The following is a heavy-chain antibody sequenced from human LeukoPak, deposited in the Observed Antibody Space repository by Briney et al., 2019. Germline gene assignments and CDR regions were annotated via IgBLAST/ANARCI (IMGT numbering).Heavy chain of an antibody. D-gene: IGHD5-18*01. J-gene: IGHJ4*02. CDR2: ISYDGSNK. V-gene: IGHV3-30*18. Sequence: GGSLRLSCAASGFTFSSYGMHWVRQAPGKGLEWVAVISYDGSNKYYADSVKGRFTISRDNSKNTLYLQMNSLRAEDTAVYYCAKDEERTQLWLQPLDYWGQGTLVTVSS. CDR1: GFTFSSYG. CDR3: AKDEERTQLWLQPLDY.